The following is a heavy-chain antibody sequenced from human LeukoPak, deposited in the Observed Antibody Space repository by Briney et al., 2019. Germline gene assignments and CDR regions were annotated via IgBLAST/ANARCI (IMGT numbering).Heavy chain of an antibody. Sequence: PSETLSLACTVSGGSIPISTYYWGWVRQPPGKGLEWIGSIYYSGTTKYNPSLKSRVTISVDNSNNKFSLRLSSVTAADTARYYCARGTLYSGWSYYFDSWGQGTLVTVSS. J-gene: IGHJ4*02. CDR1: GGSIPISTYY. CDR2: IYYSGTT. D-gene: IGHD6-19*01. CDR3: ARGTLYSGWSYYFDS. V-gene: IGHV4-39*07.